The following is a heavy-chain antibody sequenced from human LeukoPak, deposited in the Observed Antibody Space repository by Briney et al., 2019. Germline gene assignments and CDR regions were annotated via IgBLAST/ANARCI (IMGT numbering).Heavy chain of an antibody. CDR1: GFTFSSYS. J-gene: IGHJ6*03. CDR2: ISSSSSYI. V-gene: IGHV3-21*01. Sequence: GGSLRLSCAASGFTFSSYSMNWVRQAPGKGLEWVSSISSSSSYIYYADSVKGRFTISRDNAKNSLYLQMNSLRVEDMAIYYCAKTHGPYCSGGTCLDHYYYMDVWGKGTTVTVSS. CDR3: AKTHGPYCSGGTCLDHYYYMDV. D-gene: IGHD2-15*01.